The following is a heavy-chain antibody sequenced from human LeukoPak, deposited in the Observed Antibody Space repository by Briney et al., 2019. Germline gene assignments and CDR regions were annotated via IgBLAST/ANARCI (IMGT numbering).Heavy chain of an antibody. Sequence: SQTLSLTCTVSGGSISSGGYYWSWIRQHPGKGLEWIGYIYYSGSTYYNLSLKSRVTISVDTSKNQFSLKLSSVTAADTAVYYCARSLAGGMDVWGQGTTVTVSS. CDR1: GGSISSGGYY. CDR2: IYYSGST. V-gene: IGHV4-31*03. J-gene: IGHJ6*02. CDR3: ARSLAGGMDV.